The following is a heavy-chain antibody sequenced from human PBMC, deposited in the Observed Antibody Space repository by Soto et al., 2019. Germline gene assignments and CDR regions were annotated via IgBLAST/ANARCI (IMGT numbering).Heavy chain of an antibody. CDR2: SN. Sequence: SGPTLVNPTQTLTLTCSVSDFSLTTRGMTLGWIRQPPGKAPEWLALSNQYGPSLQSRLTFIEDISKNQGVLTLTNMDPVDTATYYCTLRQDTSRGPIYWGHGILVTVSS. J-gene: IGHJ4*01. V-gene: IGHV2-5*05. D-gene: IGHD6-13*01. CDR1: DFSLTTRGMT. CDR3: TLRQDTSRGPIY.